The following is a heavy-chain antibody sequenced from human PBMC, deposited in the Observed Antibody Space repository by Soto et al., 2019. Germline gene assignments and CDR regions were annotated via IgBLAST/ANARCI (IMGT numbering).Heavy chain of an antibody. J-gene: IGHJ4*02. Sequence: KPSETLSLTCTVSGGSVSSGTYYWSWIRQPPGKGLEWIGYIYYNGGTDYNPSLKSRVTISLDTPKNQFSLHLYSVTAADTAIYYCAKDLFHPDYWSQGTLVTVSS. D-gene: IGHD3-3*01. CDR2: IYYNGGT. CDR3: AKDLFHPDY. CDR1: GGSVSSGTYY. V-gene: IGHV4-61*01.